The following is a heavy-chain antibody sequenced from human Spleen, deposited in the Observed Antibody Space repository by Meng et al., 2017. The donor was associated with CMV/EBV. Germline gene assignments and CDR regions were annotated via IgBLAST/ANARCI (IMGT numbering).Heavy chain of an antibody. J-gene: IGHJ6*02. CDR3: ARERSVVRISTSGMDV. V-gene: IGHV1-46*01. CDR1: GYMFSNYY. CDR2: INPSGGST. Sequence: SGYMFSNYYMHWVRLAPGQGLEWMGVINPSGGSTSYAQKFQDRVTMTRDTSTTTVYMELSSLRSEDTAVYYCARERSVVRISTSGMDVWGQGTLVTVSS. D-gene: IGHD3-22*01.